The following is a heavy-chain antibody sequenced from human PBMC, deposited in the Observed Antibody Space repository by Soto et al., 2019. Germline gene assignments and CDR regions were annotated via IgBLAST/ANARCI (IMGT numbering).Heavy chain of an antibody. CDR2: ISAHNGDT. CDR3: ARDWSRYFDSSGLLWFY. CDR1: GYTFNYYG. V-gene: IGHV1-18*04. Sequence: AAVKVSCKASGYTFNYYGISWVRQAPGQGLEWVGWISAHNGDTKYAQNLQGRLTLTTDTSTSTAYMELTSLTSDDTAVYYCARDWSRYFDSSGLLWFYWGQGTLVTVSS. J-gene: IGHJ4*02. D-gene: IGHD3-22*01.